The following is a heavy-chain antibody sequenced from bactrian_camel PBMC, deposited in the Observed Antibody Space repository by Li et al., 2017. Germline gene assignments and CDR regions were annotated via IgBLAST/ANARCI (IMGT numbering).Heavy chain of an antibody. CDR1: RFIDSRRC. CDR3: AADMYWGFAY. D-gene: IGHD1*01. Sequence: HVQLVESGGGSVQAGGSLRLSCASSRFIDSRRCMAWFRQAPGKGLEWVSSIADTSTYYANSVKGRFTISRDNAKNTVYLQMDSLESEDTAMYYCAADMYWGFAYWGQGTQVTVS. V-gene: IGHV3S9*01. CDR2: IADTST. J-gene: IGHJ6*01.